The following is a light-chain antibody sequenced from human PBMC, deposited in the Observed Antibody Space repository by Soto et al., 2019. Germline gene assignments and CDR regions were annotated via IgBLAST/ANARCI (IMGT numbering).Light chain of an antibody. CDR1: QSISTN. CDR3: QQYNEWPPLT. CDR2: DAS. Sequence: IVMTQSPGTLSASPGERATISCRASQSISTNVAWYQQKPGQAPRLLLYDASTRATGIPARFSASGAGTKFSITISSLQSEDFAGSLCQQYNEWPPLTFGGGTKVEI. V-gene: IGKV3-15*01. J-gene: IGKJ4*01.